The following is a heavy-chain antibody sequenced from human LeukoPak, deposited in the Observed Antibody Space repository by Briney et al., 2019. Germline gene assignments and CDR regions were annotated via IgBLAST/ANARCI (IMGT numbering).Heavy chain of an antibody. CDR2: INPNSGGT. J-gene: IGHJ4*02. CDR1: GYTFTGYY. V-gene: IGHV1-2*02. CDR3: ARGGYSGYEKRRFFDY. D-gene: IGHD5-12*01. Sequence: ASVKVSCKASGYTFTGYYMHWVRQAPGQGLEWMGWINPNSGGTNYAQKFQGRVTMTRDTSISTAYMELSRLRSDDTAVYYCARGGYSGYEKRRFFDYWGQGTLVTVSS.